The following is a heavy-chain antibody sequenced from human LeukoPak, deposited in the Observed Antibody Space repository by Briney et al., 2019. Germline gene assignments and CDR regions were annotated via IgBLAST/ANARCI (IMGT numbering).Heavy chain of an antibody. CDR3: ARVKSTSWFDY. CDR1: GGSISSSSYY. Sequence: PSETLSLTCTVSGGSISSSSYYWGWIRQPPGKGLEWIGNTYYGGDTYYNPSLKSRVTISVDKSKNQFSLKVKSVTAADTAIYYCARVKSTSWFDYWGQGALVTVSS. D-gene: IGHD2-2*01. V-gene: IGHV4-39*07. J-gene: IGHJ4*02. CDR2: TYYGGDT.